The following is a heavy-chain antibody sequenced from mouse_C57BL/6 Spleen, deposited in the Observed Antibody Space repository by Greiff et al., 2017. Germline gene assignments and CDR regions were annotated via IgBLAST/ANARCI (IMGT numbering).Heavy chain of an antibody. V-gene: IGHV5-17*01. J-gene: IGHJ2*01. Sequence: EVKLQESGGGLVKPGGFLKLSCAASGFTFSDYGMHWVRQAPEKGLEWVAYISSGSSTIYYADTVKGRFTISRDNAKNTLFLQMTSLRSEDTAMYYCALTGTAFDYWGQGTTLTVSS. CDR2: ISSGSSTI. CDR1: GFTFSDYG. CDR3: ALTGTAFDY. D-gene: IGHD4-1*01.